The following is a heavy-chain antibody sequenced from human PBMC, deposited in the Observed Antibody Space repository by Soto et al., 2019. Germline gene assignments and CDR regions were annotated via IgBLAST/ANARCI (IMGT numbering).Heavy chain of an antibody. Sequence: TRCVACTVSGGSMSSGGYYWSWIRQHPGKGLEWIGYIYYSGSTYYNPSLKSRVTTSVDTSKNQFSLKLSSVTAADTAVYYCARARRIAAAGTDFDYWGQGTLVTVSS. D-gene: IGHD6-13*01. V-gene: IGHV4-31*03. CDR1: GGSMSSGGYY. J-gene: IGHJ4*02. CDR2: IYYSGST. CDR3: ARARRIAAAGTDFDY.